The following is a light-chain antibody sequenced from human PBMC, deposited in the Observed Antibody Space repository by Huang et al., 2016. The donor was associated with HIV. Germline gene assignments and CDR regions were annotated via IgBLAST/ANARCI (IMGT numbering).Light chain of an antibody. J-gene: IGKJ1*01. Sequence: DIVLTQSPRSLSLSPGEKATLHFRAIQSVSNYYLAWYQQKPVQSPRLLIPAASTNASGCLGRVSGSGSERAFTLTMTRLEREGSAVYYCHRYGTPPWTFGQGTKVEIK. V-gene: IGKV3-20*01. CDR3: HRYGTPPWT. CDR1: QSVSNYY. CDR2: AAS.